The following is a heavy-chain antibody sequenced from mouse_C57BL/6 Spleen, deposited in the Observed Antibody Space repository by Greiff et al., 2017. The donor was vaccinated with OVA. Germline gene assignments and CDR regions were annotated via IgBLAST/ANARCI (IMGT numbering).Heavy chain of an antibody. CDR3: ARKGLTNYFDY. CDR1: GYTFTSYW. CDR2: IHPNSGTT. Sequence: QVQLKQPGAELVKPGASVKLSCKASGYTFTSYWMHWVKQRPGQGLEWIGMIHPNSGTTNYNEKFKSKATLTVDKSSSTAYMQLSSLTSEDSAVYYCARKGLTNYFDYWGQGTTLTVSS. J-gene: IGHJ2*01. V-gene: IGHV1-64*01. D-gene: IGHD1-3*01.